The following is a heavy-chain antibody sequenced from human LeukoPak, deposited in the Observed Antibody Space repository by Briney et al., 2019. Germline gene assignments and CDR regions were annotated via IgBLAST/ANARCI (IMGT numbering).Heavy chain of an antibody. J-gene: IGHJ4*02. D-gene: IGHD3-9*01. CDR2: IYPGDSDT. CDR3: ATSPTDILTGYYIEGFDY. V-gene: IGHV5-51*01. CDR1: GYSFTSYW. Sequence: GESLKISCKGSGYSFTSYWIGWVRQMPGKGLEWMGIIYPGDSDTRYSPSFQGQVTISADKSISTAYLQWGSLKASDTAMYYCATSPTDILTGYYIEGFDYWGQGTLVTVSS.